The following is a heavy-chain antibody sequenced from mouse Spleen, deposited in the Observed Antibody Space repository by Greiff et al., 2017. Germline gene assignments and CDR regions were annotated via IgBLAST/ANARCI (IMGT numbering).Heavy chain of an antibody. Sequence: VQLQQPGAELVKPGASVKLSCKASGYTFTSYWMHWVKQRPGQGLEWIGMIHPNSGSTNYNEKFKSKATLTVDKSSSTAYMQLSSLTSEDSAVYYCARSLAGTGPYFDYWGQGTTLTVSS. CDR3: ARSLAGTGPYFDY. D-gene: IGHD4-1*01. J-gene: IGHJ2*01. V-gene: IGHV1-64*01. CDR1: GYTFTSYW. CDR2: IHPNSGST.